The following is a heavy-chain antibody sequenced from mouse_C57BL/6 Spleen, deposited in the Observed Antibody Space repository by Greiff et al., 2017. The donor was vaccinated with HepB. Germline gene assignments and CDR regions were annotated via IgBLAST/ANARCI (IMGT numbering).Heavy chain of an antibody. CDR2: INPNNGGT. CDR3: ARSLDGYAMDD. V-gene: IGHV1-26*01. J-gene: IGHJ4*01. Sequence: EVQLQQSGPELVKPGASVKISCKASGYTFTDYYMNWVKQSHGKSLEWIGDINPNNGGTSYNQKFKGKATLTVDKSSSTAYMELRSLTSEDSAVYYCARSLDGYAMDDWGQGTSVTVSS. CDR1: GYTFTDYY.